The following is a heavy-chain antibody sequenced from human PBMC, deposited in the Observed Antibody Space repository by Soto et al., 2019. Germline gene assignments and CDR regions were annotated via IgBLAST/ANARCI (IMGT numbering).Heavy chain of an antibody. CDR1: GFTFSSYA. D-gene: IGHD3-22*01. Sequence: GGSLRLSCAASGFTFSSYAMSWVRQAPGKGLEWVSAISGSGGSTYYTDSVKGRFTISRDNSKNTLYLQMNSLRAEDTAVYYCAKILTMIVVPYGMDVWGQGTTVTVSS. CDR3: AKILTMIVVPYGMDV. V-gene: IGHV3-23*01. J-gene: IGHJ6*02. CDR2: ISGSGGST.